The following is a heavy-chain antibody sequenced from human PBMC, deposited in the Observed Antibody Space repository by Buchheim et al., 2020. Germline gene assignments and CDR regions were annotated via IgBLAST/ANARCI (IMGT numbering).Heavy chain of an antibody. J-gene: IGHJ4*02. V-gene: IGHV4-31*03. Sequence: QVQLQESGPGLVKPSQTLSLTSTVSGGSISSGGYYWSWIRQHPGKGLEWIGYIYYSGSTYYNPSLKRRVTISVDTSKNQFSPKLSSVTAADTAVYYCARKHVGIEYSGSYKGGFDYWGQGTL. CDR1: GGSISSGGYY. CDR2: IYYSGST. D-gene: IGHD1-26*01. CDR3: ARKHVGIEYSGSYKGGFDY.